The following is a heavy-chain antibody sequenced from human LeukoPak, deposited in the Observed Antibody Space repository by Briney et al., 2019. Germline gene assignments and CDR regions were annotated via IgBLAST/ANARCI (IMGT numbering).Heavy chain of an antibody. J-gene: IGHJ1*01. CDR3: AKLIHPYSSGWQFQY. CDR2: IYYRGTT. CDR1: GDSITNHY. V-gene: IGHV4-59*08. Sequence: SETLSLTCIVSGDSITNHYWSLIRRPPGKGLEWIGYIYYRGTTNYNPHLMSRVTISVDTSKNQFSLNLTSVTAADSAVYYCAKLIHPYSSGWQFQYWGQGALVTVSS. D-gene: IGHD6-19*01.